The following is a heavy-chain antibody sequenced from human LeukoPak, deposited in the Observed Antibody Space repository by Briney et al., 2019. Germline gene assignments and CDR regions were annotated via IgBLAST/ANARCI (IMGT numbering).Heavy chain of an antibody. Sequence: GGSLRLSCAAPGFTFSSYWMSWVRQAPGKGLEWVANIKQDGSEKYYVDSVKGRFTISRDNAKNSLYLQMNSLRAEDTAVYYCARDQDSSGWSDAFDIWGQGTMVTVSS. CDR3: ARDQDSSGWSDAFDI. CDR1: GFTFSSYW. V-gene: IGHV3-7*01. J-gene: IGHJ3*02. D-gene: IGHD6-19*01. CDR2: IKQDGSEK.